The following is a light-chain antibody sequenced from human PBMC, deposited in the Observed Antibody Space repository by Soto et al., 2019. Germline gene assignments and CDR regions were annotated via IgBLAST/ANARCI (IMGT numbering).Light chain of an antibody. V-gene: IGLV2-11*01. CDR1: GSDVGRYNY. CDR2: DVS. Sequence: QSALSQPRSVSGSPGQSVTISCTGTGSDVGRYNYVSWYQQHPGKAPKVIIFDVSARPSGVPDRFSGSKSGNTASLTISGLQADDEADYYCCSVEGTSFFGVFGGGTKVTVL. J-gene: IGLJ3*02. CDR3: CSVEGTSFFGV.